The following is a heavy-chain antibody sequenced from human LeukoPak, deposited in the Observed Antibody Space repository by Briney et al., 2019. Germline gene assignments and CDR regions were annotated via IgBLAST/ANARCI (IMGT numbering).Heavy chain of an antibody. J-gene: IGHJ4*02. CDR3: ARPDCSGGRCYPPFDY. Sequence: GGSLRLSCAASGFTFSDYYMSWIRQAPGKGLECVSYISTSGNTIYYADSVKDRFTISRDNARNSLYLQMNSLRAEDTAVYYCARPDCSGGRCYPPFDYWGQGTLVTVSS. V-gene: IGHV3-11*01. CDR2: ISTSGNTI. D-gene: IGHD2-15*01. CDR1: GFTFSDYY.